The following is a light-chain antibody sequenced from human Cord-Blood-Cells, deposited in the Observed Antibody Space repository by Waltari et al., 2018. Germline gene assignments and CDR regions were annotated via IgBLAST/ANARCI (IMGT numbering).Light chain of an antibody. J-gene: IGKJ4*01. CDR2: AAS. CDR1: QSISSY. CDR3: QQSYRTLT. V-gene: IGKV1-39*01. Sequence: IQMTQSPSSLSASVGDRVTITCRASQSISSYLNWYQQKPGKAPKLLIYAASSLQSGVPSRFSGSGSGTDFTLTISSLQPEDFATYYCQQSYRTLTFGGGTKVEIK.